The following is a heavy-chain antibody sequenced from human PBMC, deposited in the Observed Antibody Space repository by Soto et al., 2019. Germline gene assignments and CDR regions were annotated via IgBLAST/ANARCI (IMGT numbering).Heavy chain of an antibody. D-gene: IGHD6-13*01. CDR1: GDPLSSGGYS. Sequence: QVQRRESGSGLARPSQTLSLTCAVSGDPLSSGGYSWSWIRQPPWTGLEWIGYIYDSGSNHFNPSPKSRVTMSVDRSRNQFSMRLTSGTAADTAICYGDRNRVGRSWYADHWGQGTMVTVSS. J-gene: IGHJ5*02. V-gene: IGHV4-30-2*01. CDR2: IYDSGSN. CDR3: DRNRVGRSWYADH.